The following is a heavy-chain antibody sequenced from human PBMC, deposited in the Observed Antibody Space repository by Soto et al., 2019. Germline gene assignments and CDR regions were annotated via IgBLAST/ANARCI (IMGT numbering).Heavy chain of an antibody. J-gene: IGHJ6*02. CDR1: GFAFSDYF. CDR3: AKMVYYYYYGMDV. V-gene: IGHV3-11*01. D-gene: IGHD2-8*01. Sequence: QVQLVESGGGVVKPAGSLRLSCAASGFAFSDYFMSWIRQAPGKGLEWVSFISGSGGSTYYADSVKGRFTISRDNSKNTLYLQMNSLRAEDTAVYYCAKMVYYYYYGMDVWGQGTTVTVSS. CDR2: ISGSGGST.